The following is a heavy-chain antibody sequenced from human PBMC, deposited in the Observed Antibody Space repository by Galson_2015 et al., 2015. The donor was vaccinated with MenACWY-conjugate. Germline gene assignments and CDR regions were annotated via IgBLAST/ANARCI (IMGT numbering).Heavy chain of an antibody. D-gene: IGHD6-13*01. CDR2: ISTYNGNA. V-gene: IGHV1-18*01. Sequence: SVKVSCKAAGYTFTNFGITWVRKAPGQGLEWMGWISTYNGNANYAQKVRDRVMMTTDTSTNTVHMELKSLTSDDTAVYFCARDPIGRHDSSSWLWIDWGQGTPVTVSS. CDR1: GYTFTNFG. J-gene: IGHJ4*02. CDR3: ARDPIGRHDSSSWLWID.